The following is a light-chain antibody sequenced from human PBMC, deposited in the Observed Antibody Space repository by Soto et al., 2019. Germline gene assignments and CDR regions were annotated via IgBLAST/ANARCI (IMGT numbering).Light chain of an antibody. CDR2: GAS. CDR1: QSVNSE. V-gene: IGKV3-15*01. Sequence: IVMTQSRATMSVSPGERATLSSRARQSVNSELAWYQPIPGPAPRLLIYGASTRATGIPATFSGGGSGTEFTLTISSLQSEDFASYYCQQYNNWQWTFGQGTKVEIK. CDR3: QQYNNWQWT. J-gene: IGKJ1*01.